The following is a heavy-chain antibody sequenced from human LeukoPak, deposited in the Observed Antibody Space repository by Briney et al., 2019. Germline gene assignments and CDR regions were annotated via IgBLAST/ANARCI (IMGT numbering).Heavy chain of an antibody. CDR3: ARRAGAYSYPYDY. D-gene: IGHD4/OR15-4a*01. Sequence: GGSLRLSCAASGFTFNNYGMHWVRQAPGKGLEWVAFIRYDGSNKYYADSVKGRFTISRDNSKNTLYLQMNSLRAEDTAVYYCARRAGAYSYPYDYWGQGTLVTVSS. CDR1: GFTFNNYG. CDR2: IRYDGSNK. V-gene: IGHV3-30*02. J-gene: IGHJ4*02.